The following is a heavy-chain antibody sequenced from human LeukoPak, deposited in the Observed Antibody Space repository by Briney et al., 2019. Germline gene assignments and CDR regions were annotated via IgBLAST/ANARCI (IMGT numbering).Heavy chain of an antibody. D-gene: IGHD2-8*02. V-gene: IGHV4-59*08. J-gene: IGHJ4*02. Sequence: SETLSLTCTVSGGSISSYYWSWIRQPPGKGLEWIGYIYYSGSTNYNPSLKSRVTISVDTSKNQFSLKLSSVTAADTAVYYCARRGTGPFDYWGQGTLVTVSS. CDR2: IYYSGST. CDR1: GGSISSYY. CDR3: ARRGTGPFDY.